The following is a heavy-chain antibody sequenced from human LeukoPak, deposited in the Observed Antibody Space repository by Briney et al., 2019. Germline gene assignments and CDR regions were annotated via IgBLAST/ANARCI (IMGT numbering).Heavy chain of an antibody. CDR1: GYTFTGYY. D-gene: IGHD1-7*01. CDR2: IVPIFGTA. V-gene: IGHV1-69*05. Sequence: SVKVSCKASGYTFTGYYIHWVRQAPGQGLEWMGRIVPIFGTANYAQKFQGRVTITTDESTSTAYMELSSLRSEDTAVYYCARDHPTGTFDYWGQGTLVTVSS. J-gene: IGHJ4*02. CDR3: ARDHPTGTFDY.